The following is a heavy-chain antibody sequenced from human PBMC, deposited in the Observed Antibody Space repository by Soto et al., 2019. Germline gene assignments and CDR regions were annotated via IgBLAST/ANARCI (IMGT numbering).Heavy chain of an antibody. CDR1: GGSISSSSYY. CDR3: ARQVFGWSFSS. V-gene: IGHV4-39*01. D-gene: IGHD6-19*01. CDR2: IYYSGST. Sequence: QLQLQESGPGLVKPSETLSLTCTVSGGSISSSSYYWGWIRQPPGKGLEWIGSIYYSGSTYYNPSLKSRVTISLDTSKNQFSLKLSSVTAADTAVYYGARQVFGWSFSSWGQGTLVTVSS. J-gene: IGHJ5*02.